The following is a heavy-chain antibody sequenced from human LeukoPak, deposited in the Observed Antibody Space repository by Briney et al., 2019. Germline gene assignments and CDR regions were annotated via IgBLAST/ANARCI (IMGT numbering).Heavy chain of an antibody. Sequence: GGSLRLSCAASGFTFSSYSMNWVRQAPGKGLEWVSSISSSSSYIYYADSVKGRFTISRDNAKNSLYLQMNSLRAEDTAVYYCARELWFEELSPQTYGMDVWGQGTTVTVSS. CDR1: GFTFSSYS. D-gene: IGHD3-10*01. CDR2: ISSSSSYI. V-gene: IGHV3-21*01. CDR3: ARELWFEELSPQTYGMDV. J-gene: IGHJ6*02.